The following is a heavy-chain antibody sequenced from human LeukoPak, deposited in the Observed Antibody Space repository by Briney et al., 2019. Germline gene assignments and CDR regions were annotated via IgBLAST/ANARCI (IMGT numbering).Heavy chain of an antibody. CDR3: ARDEEEGRKSKDGAGGFDI. CDR2: ISSSSSNI. CDR1: GFTFSSYG. D-gene: IGHD4/OR15-4a*01. Sequence: PGGSLRLSCAASGFTFSSYGMSWVRQAPGKGLEWVSSISSSSSNIYYADSVKGRFTISRDNSKNSLYLQMNSLRAEDTAVYYCARDEEEGRKSKDGAGGFDIWGQGTMVTVSS. V-gene: IGHV3-21*01. J-gene: IGHJ3*02.